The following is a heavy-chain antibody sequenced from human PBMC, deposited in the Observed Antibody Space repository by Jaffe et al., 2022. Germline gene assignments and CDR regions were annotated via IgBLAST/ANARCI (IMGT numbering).Heavy chain of an antibody. CDR2: IYYSGST. J-gene: IGHJ3*02. D-gene: IGHD7-27*01. CDR1: GGSISSYY. CDR3: ARLQTGDGAFDI. V-gene: IGHV4-59*01. Sequence: QVQLQESGPGLVKPSETLSLTCTVSGGSISSYYWSWIRQPPGKGLEWIGYIYYSGSTNYNPSLKSRVTISVDTSKNQFSLKLSSVTAADTAVYYCARLQTGDGAFDIWGQGTMVTVSS.